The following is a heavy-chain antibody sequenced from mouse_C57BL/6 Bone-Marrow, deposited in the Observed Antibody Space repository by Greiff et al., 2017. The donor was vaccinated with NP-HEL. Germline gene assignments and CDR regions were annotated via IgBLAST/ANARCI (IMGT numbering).Heavy chain of an antibody. D-gene: IGHD2-5*01. V-gene: IGHV1-81*01. CDR3: ARGMGVLYYSNYGFFDY. CDR1: GYTFTSYG. Sequence: QVQLQQSGAELARPGASVKLSCKASGYTFTSYGISWVKQRTGQGLEGIGEIYPRSGNTYYNEKFKGKATLTAAKSSSTAYMELRSLTSEDSAVYFCARGMGVLYYSNYGFFDYWGQGNTLTVSS. J-gene: IGHJ2*01. CDR2: IYPRSGNT.